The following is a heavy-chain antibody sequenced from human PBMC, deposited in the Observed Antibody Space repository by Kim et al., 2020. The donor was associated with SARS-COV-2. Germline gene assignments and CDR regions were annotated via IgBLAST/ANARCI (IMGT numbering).Heavy chain of an antibody. J-gene: IGHJ3*02. CDR2: INSDGSST. D-gene: IGHD7-27*01. Sequence: GGSLRLSCAASGFTFSSYWMHWVRQAPGKGLVWVSRINSDGSSTSYADSVKGRFTISRDNAKNTLYLQMNSLRAEDTAVYYCARDPGTRGAGDLVGDAFDIWGQGTMVTVSS. CDR3: ARDPGTRGAGDLVGDAFDI. CDR1: GFTFSSYW. V-gene: IGHV3-74*01.